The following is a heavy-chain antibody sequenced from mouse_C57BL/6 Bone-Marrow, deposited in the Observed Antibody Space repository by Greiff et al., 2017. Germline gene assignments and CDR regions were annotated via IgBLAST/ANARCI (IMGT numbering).Heavy chain of an antibody. CDR3: ARGVYYGSSWYFDV. CDR1: GYTFTSYW. CDR2: LDPSDSYT. V-gene: IGHV1-69*01. J-gene: IGHJ1*03. D-gene: IGHD1-1*01. Sequence: VQLQQPGAELVLPGASVKLSCKASGYTFTSYWMHWVKQRPGPGLEWIGELDPSDSYTNYNQKFKGKSTLTVDKSSSTAYMQLSSLTSEDSAVYYCARGVYYGSSWYFDVWGTGTTVTVSS.